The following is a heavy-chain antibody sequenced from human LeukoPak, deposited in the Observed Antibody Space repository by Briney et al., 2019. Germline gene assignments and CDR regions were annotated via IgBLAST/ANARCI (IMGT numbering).Heavy chain of an antibody. Sequence: SETLSLTCTVSGGSMSSYNWCWIRQPPGKGLEWIGYIYYSGSTKYNPSLKSRVTISVDTSKNQFSLNLSSVTAADTAVYYCARGDWSDVGYYFDYRGQGTLVTVSS. V-gene: IGHV4-59*01. J-gene: IGHJ4*02. CDR1: GGSMSSYN. D-gene: IGHD1-1*01. CDR2: IYYSGST. CDR3: ARGDWSDVGYYFDY.